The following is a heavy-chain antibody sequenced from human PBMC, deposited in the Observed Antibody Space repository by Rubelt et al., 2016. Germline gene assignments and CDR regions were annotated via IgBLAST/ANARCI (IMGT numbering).Heavy chain of an antibody. D-gene: IGHD4-23*01. CDR1: GFTFSNYA. J-gene: IGHJ4*02. V-gene: IGHV3-23*04. Sequence: EEQLVESGGGLVQPGRSLRLSCVGSGFTFSNYAMIWVRQAPGRGLEWVSGIRASGGGSIYANSVKGRFTISRDNSKNTLYLQMNRLRAEDTAVYYCAKDEMTTVALGADYWGQGTLVTVSS. CDR3: AKDEMTTVALGADY. CDR2: IRASGGGS.